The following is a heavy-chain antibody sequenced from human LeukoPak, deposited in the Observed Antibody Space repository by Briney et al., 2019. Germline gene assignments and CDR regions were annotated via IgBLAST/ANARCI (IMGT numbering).Heavy chain of an antibody. J-gene: IGHJ4*02. CDR3: AKDLLRRYYDSSGYETDY. D-gene: IGHD3-22*01. V-gene: IGHV3-23*01. CDR2: ISGSGGST. Sequence: PGGSLRLSCAASGFTFSSYAMSWVRQAPGKGLEWVSAISGSGGSTYYADSVKGRFTISRDNSKNTLYLQMNSLRAEDTAVYYCAKDLLRRYYDSSGYETDYWGQGTLVTVSS. CDR1: GFTFSSYA.